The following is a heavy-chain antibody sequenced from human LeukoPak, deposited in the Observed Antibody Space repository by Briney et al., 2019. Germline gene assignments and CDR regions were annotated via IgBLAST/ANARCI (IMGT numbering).Heavy chain of an antibody. D-gene: IGHD2-2*01. J-gene: IGHJ3*02. V-gene: IGHV1-46*01. CDR3: ARSSTQRAFDI. Sequence: ASVKVSCKASVYTFTSYYMHWVRQAPGQGLEWMGIINPSGGSTSYEQKFQGRVTMTRDMSTSTVYMELSSLRSEDTAVYYCARSSTQRAFDIWGQGTMVTVSS. CDR1: VYTFTSYY. CDR2: INPSGGST.